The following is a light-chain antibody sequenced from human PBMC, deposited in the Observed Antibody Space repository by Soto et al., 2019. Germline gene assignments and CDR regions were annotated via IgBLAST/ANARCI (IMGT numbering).Light chain of an antibody. CDR3: QQSNRVPSLT. CDR1: QNIDRY. J-gene: IGKJ4*01. CDR2: AAS. Sequence: DIQMPQSPSSLSASVGDRVTITCRASQNIDRYLNWYQQTPGKAPKLLIYAASSLQSGVPSRFSGIGSGTDFTLTISSLQAEDFATYYCQQSNRVPSLTVGGGTKGDIK. V-gene: IGKV1-39*01.